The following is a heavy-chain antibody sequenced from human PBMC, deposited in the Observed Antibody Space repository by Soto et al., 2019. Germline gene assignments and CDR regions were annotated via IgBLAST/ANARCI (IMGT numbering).Heavy chain of an antibody. Sequence: XVCLRLSCAACGFCFSDYTMNWVRQAPGKGLEWVALIIPSATTYYADPVKGWFTISRDNSKNTVYLEMNSLKGDDTAVYYCAKERIGIQGRFDYWGPGTLVTV. J-gene: IGHJ4*02. CDR2: IIPSATT. V-gene: IGHV3-53*01. CDR1: GFCFSDYT. CDR3: AKERIGIQGRFDY. D-gene: IGHD1-1*01.